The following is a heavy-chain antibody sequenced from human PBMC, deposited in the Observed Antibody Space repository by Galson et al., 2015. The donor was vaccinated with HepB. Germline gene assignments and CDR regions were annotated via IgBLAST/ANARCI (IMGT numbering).Heavy chain of an antibody. CDR1: RFTFSSYS. V-gene: IGHV3-48*02. D-gene: IGHD3-22*01. CDR3: ARDIRGGYDSRGHYTLGVFDI. CDR2: ISAPSSTI. J-gene: IGHJ3*02. Sequence: SLRLSCAASRFTFSSYSMNWVRQAPGKGLEWGSYISAPSSTIHYADSVKGRFTISRDNAKNSLYLQMNSLRDEDTAVYYCARDIRGGYDSRGHYTLGVFDIWGQGTMVTVSS.